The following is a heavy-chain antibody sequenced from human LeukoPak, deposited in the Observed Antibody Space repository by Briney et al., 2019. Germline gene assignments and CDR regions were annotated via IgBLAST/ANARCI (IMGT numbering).Heavy chain of an antibody. V-gene: IGHV4-39*01. Sequence: PSETLSLTCTVSGGSISSGSYYWGWIRQPPGKGLEWIGSIFHSGSPYYNPSLKSRVTVSVDTSKKQFSLRLSSVTAADTAVYYCASNQVAGYFDYWRQGTLVTVSS. J-gene: IGHJ4*02. CDR2: IFHSGSP. CDR1: GGSISSGSYY. D-gene: IGHD6-19*01. CDR3: ASNQVAGYFDY.